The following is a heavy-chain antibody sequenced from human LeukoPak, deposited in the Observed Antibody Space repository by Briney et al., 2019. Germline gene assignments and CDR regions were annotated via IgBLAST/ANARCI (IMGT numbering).Heavy chain of an antibody. J-gene: IGHJ1*01. CDR1: GFTFSTYA. D-gene: IGHD3-22*01. V-gene: IGHV3-23*01. CDR2: IGGRGVST. Sequence: GGSLRLSCAASGFTFSTYAMSWVRQAPGKGLEWVSAIGGRGVSTSYADSVRGRFTISRDNSKNTLYLQMNSLRAEDTAVYYCAKDNYYDSSGYYGEYFQHWGQGTLVTVSS. CDR3: AKDNYYDSSGYYGEYFQH.